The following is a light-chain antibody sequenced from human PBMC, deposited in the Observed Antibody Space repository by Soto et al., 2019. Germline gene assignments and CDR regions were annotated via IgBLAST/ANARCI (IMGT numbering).Light chain of an antibody. CDR3: QQYGSAPPLT. CDR2: GAS. V-gene: IGKV3-20*01. J-gene: IGKJ5*01. CDR1: QSVSSSY. Sequence: IVLTPPSCTLSLSPWAPATQPCSVSQSVSSSYLAWYQQKPGQAPRLLIYGASSRATGIPDRFSGSGSGTDFTLTISRLEPQDFAVYYCQQYGSAPPLTFGQGTRLEIK.